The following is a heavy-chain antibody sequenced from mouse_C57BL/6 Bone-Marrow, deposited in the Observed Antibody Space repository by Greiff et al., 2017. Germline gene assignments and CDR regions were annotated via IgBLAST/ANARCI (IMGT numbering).Heavy chain of an antibody. CDR1: GYTFTSYW. CDR2: IDPSDSYT. D-gene: IGHD2-4*01. V-gene: IGHV1-59*01. Sequence: QVQLQQPGAELVRPGTSVKLSCKASGYTFTSYWMHWVKQRPGQGLEWIGVIDPSDSYTNYNQKFKGKATLTVDTSSSTAYMQLSSLTSEDSAVYYCARDYDYDDWYCDVWGTGTTVTVSS. CDR3: ARDYDYDDWYCDV. J-gene: IGHJ1*03.